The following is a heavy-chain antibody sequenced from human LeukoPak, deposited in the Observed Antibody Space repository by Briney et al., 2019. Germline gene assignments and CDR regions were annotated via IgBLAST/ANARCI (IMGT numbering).Heavy chain of an antibody. V-gene: IGHV4-30-4*08. CDR3: ASRIVGATTRLGSTDY. J-gene: IGHJ4*02. Sequence: SETLSLTCTVSGGSISSGDYYWSWIRQPPGKGLEWIGYIYYSGSTYYNPSLKSRVTISVDTSKNQFSLKLSSVTAADTAVYYCASRIVGATTRLGSTDYWGQGTLVTVSS. D-gene: IGHD1-26*01. CDR1: GGSISSGDYY. CDR2: IYYSGST.